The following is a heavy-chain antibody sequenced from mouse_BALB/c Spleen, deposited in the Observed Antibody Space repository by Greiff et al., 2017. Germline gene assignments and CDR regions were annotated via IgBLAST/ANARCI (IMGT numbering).Heavy chain of an antibody. V-gene: IGHV10-1*02. CDR2: IRSKSNNYAT. J-gene: IGHJ3*01. CDR1: GFTFNTYA. Sequence: EVKLVESGGGLVQPKGSLKLSCAASGFTFNTYAMNWVRQAPGKGLEWVARIRSKSNNYATYYADSVKDRFTISRDDSQSMLYLQMNNLKTEDTAMYYCVTRAWFAYWGQGTLVTVSA. CDR3: VTRAWFAY.